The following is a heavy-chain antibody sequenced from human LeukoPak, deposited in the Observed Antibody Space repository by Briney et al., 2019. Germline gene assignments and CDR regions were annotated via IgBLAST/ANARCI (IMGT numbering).Heavy chain of an antibody. J-gene: IGHJ4*02. CDR1: GGSISSGGYS. Sequence: PSQTLSLTCAVSGGSISSGGYSWSWIRQPPGKGLEWIGYIYHSGSTYYNPPLKSRVTISVDRSKNQFSLKLSSVTAADTAVYYCADGSLGVFDYWGQGTLVTVSS. V-gene: IGHV4-30-2*01. CDR2: IYHSGST. D-gene: IGHD3-10*01. CDR3: ADGSLGVFDY.